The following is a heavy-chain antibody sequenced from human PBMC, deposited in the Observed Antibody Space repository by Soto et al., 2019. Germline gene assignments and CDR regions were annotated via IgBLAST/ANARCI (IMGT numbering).Heavy chain of an antibody. CDR3: PIVSRSGYYYGYDVFDI. J-gene: IGHJ3*02. V-gene: IGHV5-10-1*01. D-gene: IGHD3-22*01. CDR2: IDPSDSYT. CDR1: GYSFTSYW. Sequence: GESLKISCNGSGYSFTSYWISWVRQMPGKALEWMGRIDPSDSYTNYSPSFQGHVTISADKSISTAYLQWSSLKASDTAMYYCPIVSRSGYYYGYDVFDIWGQGTKVTV.